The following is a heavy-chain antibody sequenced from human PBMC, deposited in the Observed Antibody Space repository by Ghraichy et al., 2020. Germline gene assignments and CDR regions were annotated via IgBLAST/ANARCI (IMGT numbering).Heavy chain of an antibody. D-gene: IGHD2-15*01. CDR2: ITSSGSTI. J-gene: IGHJ4*02. CDR3: AREGGNYCSGGSCSRAFDY. Sequence: GGSLRLSCAASGFTFSNYAMDWVRQAPGKGLEWLSYITSSGSTIYYADSVKGRFTISRDNVKNSLYLQMSSLRDEDTAVYYCAREGGNYCSGGSCSRAFDYWGQGTLVTVSS. V-gene: IGHV3-48*02. CDR1: GFTFSNYA.